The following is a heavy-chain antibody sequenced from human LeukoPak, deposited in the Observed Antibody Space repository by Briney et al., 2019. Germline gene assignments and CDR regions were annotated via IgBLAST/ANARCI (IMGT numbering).Heavy chain of an antibody. CDR3: AKDLRITAYSSSSAY. CDR2: ISASGGST. CDR1: GFTFSSSA. J-gene: IGHJ4*02. D-gene: IGHD6-6*01. V-gene: IGHV3-23*01. Sequence: GGSLRLSCAASGFTFSSSAMSWVRQVPGKGLEWVSGISASGGSTYYADSVRGRFTISRDNSKNTLYVQMNSLRDEDTAVYYCAKDLRITAYSSSSAYWGQGTLVTVSS.